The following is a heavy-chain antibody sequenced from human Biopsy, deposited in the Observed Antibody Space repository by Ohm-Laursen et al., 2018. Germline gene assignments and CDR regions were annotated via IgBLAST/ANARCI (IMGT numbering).Heavy chain of an antibody. V-gene: IGHV1-46*01. Sequence: ASVKVSCKASGYTFTTYYIHWVRQAPGQGLEWMGIINPSGNSTAYTQNFQGRVIMTWDTSTSTVHMELSSLRFEDTAVYYCALASFDYWGQGTLVTVSS. CDR1: GYTFTTYY. J-gene: IGHJ4*02. CDR3: ALASFDY. CDR2: INPSGNST.